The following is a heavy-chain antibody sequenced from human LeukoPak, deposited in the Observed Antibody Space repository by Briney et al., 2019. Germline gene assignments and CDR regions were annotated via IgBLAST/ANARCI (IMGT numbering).Heavy chain of an antibody. D-gene: IGHD3-10*01. CDR2: INPNSGGT. CDR1: GYTFTGYY. J-gene: IGHJ3*02. CDR3: AREPILRLLWFGELLDI. Sequence: GASVKVSCKASGYTFTGYYMHWVRQAPGQGLEWMGWINPNSGGTNYAQKFQGRVTMTRDTSISTVYMELSRLRSDDTAVYYCAREPILRLLWFGELLDIWGQGTMVTVSS. V-gene: IGHV1-2*02.